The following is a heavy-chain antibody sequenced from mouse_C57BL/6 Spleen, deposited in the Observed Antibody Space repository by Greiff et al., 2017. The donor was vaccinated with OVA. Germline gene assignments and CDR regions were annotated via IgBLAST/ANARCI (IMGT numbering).Heavy chain of an antibody. V-gene: IGHV1-39*01. D-gene: IGHD2-4*01. J-gene: IGHJ2*01. Sequence: VQLQQSGPELVKPGASVKISCKASGYSFTDYNMNWVKQSNGKSLEWIGVINPNYGTTSYNQKFKGKATLTVDQSSSTAYMQLNNLTSKDSAVYDCDRLYDYTRYYCDYWGQGTTLTVSS. CDR3: DRLYDYTRYYCDY. CDR2: INPNYGTT. CDR1: GYSFTDYN.